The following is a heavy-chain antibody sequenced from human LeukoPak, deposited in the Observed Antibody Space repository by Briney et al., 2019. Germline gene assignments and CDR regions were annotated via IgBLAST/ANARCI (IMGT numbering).Heavy chain of an antibody. CDR3: ARPQHGSGSYNFDY. D-gene: IGHD3-10*01. V-gene: IGHV1-69*13. Sequence: GASVTVSCKASGGTFSGYAISWVRQAPGQGLEWMGGIIPIFGTANYAQKFQGRVTITADESTSTAYMELSSLRSEDTAVYYCARPQHGSGSYNFDYWGQGTLVTVSS. J-gene: IGHJ4*02. CDR1: GGTFSGYA. CDR2: IIPIFGTA.